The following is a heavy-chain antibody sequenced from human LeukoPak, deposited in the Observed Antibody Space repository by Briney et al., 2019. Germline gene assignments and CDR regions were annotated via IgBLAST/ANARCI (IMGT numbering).Heavy chain of an antibody. D-gene: IGHD6-13*01. CDR1: GFTFSSYS. CDR2: ISSSSSYI. Sequence: PGGSLRLSCAASGFTFSSYSMNWVRRAPGKGLEWVSSISSSSSYIYYADSVKGRFTISRDNAKNSLYLQMNSLRAEDTAVYYCARWGSSCPFDYWGQGTLVTVSS. CDR3: ARWGSSCPFDY. J-gene: IGHJ4*02. V-gene: IGHV3-21*01.